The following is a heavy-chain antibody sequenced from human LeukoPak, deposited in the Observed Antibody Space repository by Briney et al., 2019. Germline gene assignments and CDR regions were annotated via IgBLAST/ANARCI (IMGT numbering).Heavy chain of an antibody. CDR3: ARDGTYTDYDPDFDI. Sequence: GGSLRLSCAPSGFTFSRFWMSWVRQAPGKGLEWVANIKQDGSEKYYVDSVKGRFTISRDNAKNSLYLQMNSLRAEDTAVFYCARDGTYTDYDPDFDIWGQGTLVTVSS. V-gene: IGHV3-7*04. CDR2: IKQDGSEK. J-gene: IGHJ4*02. D-gene: IGHD5-12*01. CDR1: GFTFSRFW.